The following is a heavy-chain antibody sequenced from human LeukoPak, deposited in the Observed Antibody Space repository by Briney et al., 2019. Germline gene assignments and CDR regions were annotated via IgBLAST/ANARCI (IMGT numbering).Heavy chain of an antibody. V-gene: IGHV3-21*01. D-gene: IGHD3-3*01. Sequence: PGGSLRLSCAASGFTFSSYSMNWVRQAPGKGLEWVSSISSSSSYIYYADSVKGRFTISRDNAKNSLYLQMNSLRAEDTAVYYCARVSEVGLLEWLSSIDVFDIWGQGTMVTVSS. CDR3: ARVSEVGLLEWLSSIDVFDI. CDR2: ISSSSSYI. CDR1: GFTFSSYS. J-gene: IGHJ3*02.